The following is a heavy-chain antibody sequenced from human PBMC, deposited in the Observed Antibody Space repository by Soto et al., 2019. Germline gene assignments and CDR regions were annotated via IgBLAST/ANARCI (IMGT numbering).Heavy chain of an antibody. V-gene: IGHV1-69*01. CDR3: ARAPQFYDFWSGYYRSGDLKLYFDS. D-gene: IGHD3-3*01. Sequence: QIRLVQSGAEVQKPGSSVRVSCKASGDTFGRFTINWVRQAPGQGLEWMGGIKPISDITNYAQRFQGRVTFTADASTSTVYLELSSLRSEDTAMYYCARAPQFYDFWSGYYRSGDLKLYFDSWGQGTLVTVSS. J-gene: IGHJ4*02. CDR2: IKPISDIT. CDR1: GDTFGRFT.